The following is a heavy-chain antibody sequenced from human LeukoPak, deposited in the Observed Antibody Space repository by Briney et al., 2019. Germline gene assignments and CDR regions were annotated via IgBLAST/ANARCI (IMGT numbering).Heavy chain of an antibody. V-gene: IGHV3-30*04. CDR1: GFTLRSDA. J-gene: IGHJ4*02. D-gene: IGHD6-19*01. Sequence: TGGSLRLSCAAFGFTLRSDAMTWVRQAPGKGLEWVAVISYDGSNKYYADSVKGRFTISRDNSKNTLYLQMNSLRTEDTAVYYCARTTGIAVPFDYWGQGTLVTVSS. CDR2: ISYDGSNK. CDR3: ARTTGIAVPFDY.